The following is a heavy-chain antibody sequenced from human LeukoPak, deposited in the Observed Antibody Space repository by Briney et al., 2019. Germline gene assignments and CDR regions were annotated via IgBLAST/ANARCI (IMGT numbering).Heavy chain of an antibody. V-gene: IGHV4-34*08. CDR2: INHSGST. CDR1: GFTFSSYA. J-gene: IGHJ5*02. Sequence: KTGGSLRLSCAASGFTFSSYAMSWIRQPPGKGLEWIGEINHSGSTNYNPSLKSRVTISVDTSKNQFSLKLSSVTAADTAVYYCAMDNWFDPWGQGTLVTVSS. CDR3: AMDNWFDP. D-gene: IGHD2-2*03.